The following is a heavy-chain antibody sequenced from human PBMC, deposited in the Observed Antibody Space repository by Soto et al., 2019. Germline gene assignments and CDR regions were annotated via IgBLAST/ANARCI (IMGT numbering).Heavy chain of an antibody. D-gene: IGHD3-9*01. CDR2: FSGSGGST. Sequence: GGSLRLSCAASGFTFSSYAIILGRHAPCKGLEWVSGFSGSGGSTYYADSVKGRFTISRDNSKNTLYLQMNTLRAEDTAVYHCAKDLVSRYDILTDYPRFDYWGQGTLVTVSS. CDR1: GFTFSSYA. CDR3: AKDLVSRYDILTDYPRFDY. J-gene: IGHJ4*02. V-gene: IGHV3-23*01.